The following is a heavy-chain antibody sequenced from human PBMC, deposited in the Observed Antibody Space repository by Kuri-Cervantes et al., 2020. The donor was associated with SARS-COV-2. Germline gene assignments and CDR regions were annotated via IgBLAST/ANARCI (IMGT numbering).Heavy chain of an antibody. CDR2: ISSSSSYT. D-gene: IGHD2-21*01. J-gene: IGHJ3*02. CDR3: ARAYCGGDCYPEGAFDI. V-gene: IGHV3-11*03. CDR1: GFTFSDYY. Sequence: GESLKISCAASGFTFSDYYMSWIRQAPGKGLEWVSYISSSSSYTNYADSVKGRFTISRDNAKNSLYLQMNSLRAEDTAVYYCARAYCGGDCYPEGAFDIWGQGTMVTVSS.